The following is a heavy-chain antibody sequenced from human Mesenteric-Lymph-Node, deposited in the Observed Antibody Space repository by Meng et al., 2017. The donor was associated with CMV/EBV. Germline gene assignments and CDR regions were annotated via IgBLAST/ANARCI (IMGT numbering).Heavy chain of an antibody. CDR3: ARHGYSGYDYFE. Sequence: CKASGYSFTTYWISWVRQMHGKGLEWMGKIDPSDSYTNYNPSFQGHVAISIDKSINTAYLQWSSLKASDTAMYYCARHGYSGYDYFEWGQGTLVTVSS. CDR2: IDPSDSYT. D-gene: IGHD5-12*01. CDR1: GYSFTTYW. J-gene: IGHJ4*02. V-gene: IGHV5-10-1*01.